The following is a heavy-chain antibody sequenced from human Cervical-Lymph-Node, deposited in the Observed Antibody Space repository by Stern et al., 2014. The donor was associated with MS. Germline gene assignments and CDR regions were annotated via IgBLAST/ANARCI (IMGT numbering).Heavy chain of an antibody. V-gene: IGHV5-51*03. J-gene: IGHJ4*02. Sequence: VQLVQSGAEVRKPGESLRISCEVSGYRFTNNWIGWVRQVPGKGLEWMGIIYPGDSETRYRPSFQGQVTLLGDKSISIPYLQWSGLKASDTAIYYCARRGHGYMGIDYWGQGTLVTVSS. CDR2: IYPGDSET. D-gene: IGHD1-1*01. CDR3: ARRGHGYMGIDY. CDR1: GYRFTNNW.